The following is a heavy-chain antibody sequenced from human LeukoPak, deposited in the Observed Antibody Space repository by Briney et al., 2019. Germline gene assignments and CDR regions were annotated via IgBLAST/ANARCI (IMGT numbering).Heavy chain of an antibody. CDR2: TRNSSVI. CDR3: ARGDGISH. J-gene: IGHJ4*02. Sequence: PGGSLRLPCVASGFTLSDYNMNWVRQAPGKGLEWISSTRNSSVIFYGDSVKGRFSVSRDNAKNSLYLQMNSLRVEDTAMYYCARGDGISHWGQGTLVTVSS. D-gene: IGHD3-9*01. CDR1: GFTLSDYN. V-gene: IGHV3-69-1*01.